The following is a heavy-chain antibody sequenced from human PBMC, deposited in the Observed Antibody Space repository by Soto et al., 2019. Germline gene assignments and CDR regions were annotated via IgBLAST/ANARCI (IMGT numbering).Heavy chain of an antibody. Sequence: SETLSLTCTVSGGSISSYCWSWIRQPPGKGLEWIGYIYYSGSTNYNPSLKSRVTISVDTSKNQFSLKLSSVTAADTAVYYCARDSGFRFDYWGQGTLVTVSS. D-gene: IGHD3-10*01. CDR3: ARDSGFRFDY. J-gene: IGHJ4*02. CDR1: GGSISSYC. V-gene: IGHV4-59*01. CDR2: IYYSGST.